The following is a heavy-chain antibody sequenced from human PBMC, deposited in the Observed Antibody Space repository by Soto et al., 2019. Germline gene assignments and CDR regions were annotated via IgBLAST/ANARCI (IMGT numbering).Heavy chain of an antibody. V-gene: IGHV2-5*02. CDR2: IYWDDDK. CDR3: AHILSSGSGWYGRGYFDY. CDR1: GFSLSNSGVG. D-gene: IGHD6-19*01. J-gene: IGHJ4*02. Sequence: QITLKESGPTLVKPTQTLTLTCTFSGFSLSNSGVGVGWIRQPPGKALEWLALIYWDDDKRYSPSLKSRLTITKDTSQNQVVLTMTNMDPVDTSTYYCAHILSSGSGWYGRGYFDYWGQGTLVTVSS.